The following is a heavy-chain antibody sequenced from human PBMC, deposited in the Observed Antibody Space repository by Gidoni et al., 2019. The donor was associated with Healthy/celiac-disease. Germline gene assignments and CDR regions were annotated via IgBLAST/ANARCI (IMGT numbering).Heavy chain of an antibody. CDR2: ISYDGSNK. CDR3: ARDRYVGAFDI. CDR1: GFTFSSYA. D-gene: IGHD3-16*01. Sequence: AASGFTFSSYAMHWVRQAPGKGLEWVAVISYDGSNKYYADSVKGRFTISRDNSKNTLYLQMNSLRAEDTAVYYCARDRYVGAFDIWGQGTMVTVSS. J-gene: IGHJ3*02. V-gene: IGHV3-30-3*01.